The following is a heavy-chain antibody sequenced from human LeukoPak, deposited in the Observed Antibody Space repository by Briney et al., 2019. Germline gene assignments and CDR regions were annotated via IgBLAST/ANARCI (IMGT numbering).Heavy chain of an antibody. D-gene: IGHD1-26*01. J-gene: IGHJ4*02. CDR1: GFTFSSFA. Sequence: PGGSLRLSCAASGFTFSSFAMSWVRQAPGKGLEWVSIIGAGGSKTYYADSVKGRFTISRDNSKNTLYLQMNSLRGDDTAVYYCAKDVGKWESLHFFDYWGQGTLVTVSS. V-gene: IGHV3-23*01. CDR2: IGAGGSKT. CDR3: AKDVGKWESLHFFDY.